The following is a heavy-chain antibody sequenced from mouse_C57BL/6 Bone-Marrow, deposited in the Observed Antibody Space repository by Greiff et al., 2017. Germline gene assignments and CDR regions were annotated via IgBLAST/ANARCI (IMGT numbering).Heavy chain of an antibody. V-gene: IGHV1-81*01. D-gene: IGHD2-3*01. CDR3: ARDDGYPLYYYAMDY. CDR1: GYTFTSYG. Sequence: VQLQQSGAELARPGASVKLSCKASGYTFTSYGISWVKQRTGQGLEWIGEIYPRSGNTYYNEKFKGKATLTADKSSSTAYMELRSLTSEDSAVYFCARDDGYPLYYYAMDYGGQGTSVTVSS. J-gene: IGHJ4*01. CDR2: IYPRSGNT.